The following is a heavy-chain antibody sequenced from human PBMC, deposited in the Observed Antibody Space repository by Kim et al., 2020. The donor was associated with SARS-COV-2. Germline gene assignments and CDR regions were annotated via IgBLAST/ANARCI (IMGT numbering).Heavy chain of an antibody. CDR2: IYYSGST. V-gene: IGHV4-39*01. J-gene: IGHJ6*02. D-gene: IGHD4-17*01. CDR1: GGSISSSSYY. CDR3: ARLDYGDYRSYGMDV. Sequence: SETLSLTCTVSGGSISSSSYYWGWIRQPPGKGLEWIGSIYYSGSTYYNPSLKSRVTISVDTSKNQFSLKLSSVTAADTAVYYCARLDYGDYRSYGMDVWGQGTTVTVSS.